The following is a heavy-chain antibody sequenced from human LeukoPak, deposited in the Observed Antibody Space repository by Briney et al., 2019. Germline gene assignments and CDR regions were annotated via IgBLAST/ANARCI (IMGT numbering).Heavy chain of an antibody. D-gene: IGHD3-10*01. CDR2: INPNSGGT. CDR1: GYTFTGYY. CDR3: ARGDYYGSGKVVAG. V-gene: IGHV1-2*02. Sequence: ASVKVSCKASGYTFTGYYMHWVRQAPGQGLEWMGWINPNSGGTNYAQKFQGRVTMTRDTSISTAYMELTRLRSDDAAFYYCARGDYYGSGKVVAGWGQGTLVTVSS. J-gene: IGHJ4*02.